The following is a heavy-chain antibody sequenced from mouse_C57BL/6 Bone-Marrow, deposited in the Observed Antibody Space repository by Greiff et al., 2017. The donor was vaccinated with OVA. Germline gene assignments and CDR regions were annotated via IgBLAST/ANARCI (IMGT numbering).Heavy chain of an antibody. CDR3: ARDPHYDGYYGSAY. Sequence: EVQGVESGGGLVKPGGSLKLSCAASGFTFSSYAMSWVRQSPEKRLEWVAEISSGGSYTYYPDTVTGRFTISRDNAKNTLYLEMSSLRSEDTAMYYCARDPHYDGYYGSAYWGQGTLVTVSA. CDR1: GFTFSSYA. V-gene: IGHV5-9-4*01. D-gene: IGHD2-3*01. J-gene: IGHJ3*01. CDR2: ISSGGSYT.